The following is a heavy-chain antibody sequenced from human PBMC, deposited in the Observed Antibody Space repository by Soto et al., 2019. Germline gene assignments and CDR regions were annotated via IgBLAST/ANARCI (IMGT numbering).Heavy chain of an antibody. CDR2: IYYSGST. V-gene: IGHV4-30-4*01. D-gene: IGHD2-15*01. CDR3: ARCASSCSLGF. J-gene: IGHJ4*02. Sequence: QVELQESGPGLAKPSQTLSLTCTVSGGSISSGDYYWSWIRQPPGKGLEWIGYIYYSGSTYYNPSLMSPVTISVDTSKNQFSLKLSSVTAADTAVYYCARCASSCSLGFWGQGTLVTVSS. CDR1: GGSISSGDYY.